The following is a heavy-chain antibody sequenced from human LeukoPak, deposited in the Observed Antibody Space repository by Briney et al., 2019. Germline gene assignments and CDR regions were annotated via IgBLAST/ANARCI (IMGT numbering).Heavy chain of an antibody. D-gene: IGHD3/OR15-3a*01. J-gene: IGHJ4*02. Sequence: GGSLRLSCAVSGFTFRNYWMSWVRQAPGKGLEWVANIKQDGSEKYYVDSVKGRFTISRDNAKNSLYLQMNSLRAEDTAVYSCARGLDFWNTWGQGTLVTVSS. CDR3: ARGLDFWNT. CDR2: IKQDGSEK. CDR1: GFTFRNYW. V-gene: IGHV3-7*01.